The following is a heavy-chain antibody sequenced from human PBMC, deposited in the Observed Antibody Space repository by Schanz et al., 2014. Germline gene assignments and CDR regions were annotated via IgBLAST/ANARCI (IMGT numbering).Heavy chain of an antibody. CDR1: GFVFGDYY. CDR2: ISDSGTYT. V-gene: IGHV3-11*06. D-gene: IGHD3-3*01. CDR3: VRDSFFAFDD. Sequence: QVQVVQSGGGLVKPGGSLRLSCAASGFVFGDYYMTWIRQAPGKGLEWLSYISDSGTYTNYADSVEGRFTISRDNAKNTLYLQMNSLRAEDTAVYYCVRDSFFAFDDWGQGTLVTVSS. J-gene: IGHJ4*02.